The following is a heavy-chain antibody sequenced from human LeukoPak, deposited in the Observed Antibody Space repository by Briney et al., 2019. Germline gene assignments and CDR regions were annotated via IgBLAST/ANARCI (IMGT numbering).Heavy chain of an antibody. CDR3: ARVLGYGGEDAFDI. CDR2: INPSGGST. J-gene: IGHJ3*02. Sequence: GASVKVSCKASGYTFTSYYMHWVRQAPGQGLEWMGIINPSGGSTTYAKKLQGRVTMTTDTSTSTAYMELRSLRSDDTAVYYCARVLGYGGEDAFDIWGQGTMVTVSS. D-gene: IGHD4-23*01. V-gene: IGHV1-46*01. CDR1: GYTFTSYY.